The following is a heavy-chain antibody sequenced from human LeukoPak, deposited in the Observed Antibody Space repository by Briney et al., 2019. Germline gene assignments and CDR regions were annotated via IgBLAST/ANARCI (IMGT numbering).Heavy chain of an antibody. CDR1: GDSVSSNSAA. CDR2: TYYRSKWYN. D-gene: IGHD5-18*01. CDR3: ARDGGYSYGGDQFYDY. V-gene: IGHV6-1*01. J-gene: IGHJ4*02. Sequence: SQTLSLTCAISGDSVSSNSAAWNWIRQSPSRGLEWLGRTYYRSKWYNDYAVSVKSRITINPDTSKNQFSLQLNSVTPEDTAVYYCARDGGYSYGGDQFYDYWGQGTLVTVSS.